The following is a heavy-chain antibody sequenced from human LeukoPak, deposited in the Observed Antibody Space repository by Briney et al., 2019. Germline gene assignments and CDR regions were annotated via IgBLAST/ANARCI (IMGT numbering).Heavy chain of an antibody. Sequence: SVKVSCKASGGTSSSYAISWVRQAPGQGLEWMGRIIPIFGIANYAQKFQGRVTIAADKSTSTAYMELSSLRSEDTAVYYCARDLITLDAFDIWGQGTMVTVSS. J-gene: IGHJ3*02. CDR1: GGTSSSYA. CDR3: ARDLITLDAFDI. D-gene: IGHD2/OR15-2a*01. CDR2: IIPIFGIA. V-gene: IGHV1-69*04.